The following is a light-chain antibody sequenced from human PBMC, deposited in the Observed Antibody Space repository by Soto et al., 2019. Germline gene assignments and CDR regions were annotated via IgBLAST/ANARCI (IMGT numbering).Light chain of an antibody. CDR1: SSNIGSDT. Sequence: QSVLTQPPSASGTPGQRVTISCSGGSSNIGSDTVNWYQQPPGTAPKFLIYSNNQRPSGVPDRFSGSKSGTSASLAISGLQSEDEADYYCAAWDDSLNGFVFGTGTKVTVL. V-gene: IGLV1-44*01. CDR3: AAWDDSLNGFV. CDR2: SNN. J-gene: IGLJ1*01.